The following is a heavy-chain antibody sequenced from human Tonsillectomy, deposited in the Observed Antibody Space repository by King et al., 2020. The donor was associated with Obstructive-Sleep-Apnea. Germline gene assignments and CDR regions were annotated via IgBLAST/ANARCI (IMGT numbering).Heavy chain of an antibody. D-gene: IGHD3-10*01. V-gene: IGHV3-74*01. CDR3: ARDRGDYYGSGSYGDAFDI. Sequence: VQLVESGGGLVQPGGSLRLSCAASGFTFSSYWMHWVRQAPGKGLVWVSRINSDGSSTSYADSVKGRFTISRDNAKNTLYLQMNSLRAEDTAVYYCARDRGDYYGSGSYGDAFDIWGQGTMVTVSS. CDR1: GFTFSSYW. CDR2: INSDGSST. J-gene: IGHJ3*02.